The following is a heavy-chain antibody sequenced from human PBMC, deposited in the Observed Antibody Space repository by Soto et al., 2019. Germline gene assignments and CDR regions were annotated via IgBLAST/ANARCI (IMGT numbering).Heavy chain of an antibody. V-gene: IGHV3-21*01. CDR2: ISSSSAYI. D-gene: IGHD6-6*01. Sequence: PGGSLRLSCAASGFTFNTYTINWVRQAPGKGLEWVSSISSSSAYIYYADSVKGRFTISRDNSKDTPFFQMNGLRAEDTAVYYCAVDRQLGAGPNYYYYGMDVWGQGSTVTVSS. J-gene: IGHJ6*02. CDR1: GFTFNTYT. CDR3: AVDRQLGAGPNYYYYGMDV.